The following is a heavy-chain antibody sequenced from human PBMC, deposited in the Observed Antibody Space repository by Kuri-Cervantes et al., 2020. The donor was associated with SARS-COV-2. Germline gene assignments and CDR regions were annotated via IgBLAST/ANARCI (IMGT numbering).Heavy chain of an antibody. CDR2: IYPGDSDT. CDR1: GYSFTSYW. D-gene: IGHD2-2*01. J-gene: IGHJ3*02. CDR3: ATHQNIVVVPAAIPDAFDI. Sequence: GESLKISCKGSGYSFTSYWIGWVRQMPGKGLEWMGIIYPGDSDTRYSPSFQGQVTISTDKSISTAYLQWSSLKASDTAMYYCATHQNIVVVPAAIPDAFDIWGQGTRVTVSS. V-gene: IGHV5-51*01.